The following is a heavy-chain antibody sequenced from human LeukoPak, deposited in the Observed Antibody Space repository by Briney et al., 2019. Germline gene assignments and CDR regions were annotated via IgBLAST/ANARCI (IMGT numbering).Heavy chain of an antibody. CDR3: ARELYRIAVAGTGFDY. Sequence: GGSLRLSCAASEFTFSRYWMSWVRQAPGKGLEWVANIKQDGGEKYYVESVKGRFTISRDNAKNSLYLQMNSLRAEDTAVYYCARELYRIAVAGTGFDYWGQGTLVTVSS. CDR2: IKQDGGEK. V-gene: IGHV3-7*01. D-gene: IGHD6-19*01. J-gene: IGHJ4*02. CDR1: EFTFSRYW.